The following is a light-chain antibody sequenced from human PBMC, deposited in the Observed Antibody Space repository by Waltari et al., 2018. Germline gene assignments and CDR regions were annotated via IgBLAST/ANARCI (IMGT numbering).Light chain of an antibody. V-gene: IGLV2-14*01. J-gene: IGLJ2*01. CDR2: DVT. CDR3: SSYPLRGTVA. CDR1: DNDIATYNY. Sequence: QSALTQPASMSGAPGQSITIPCHGTDNDIATYNYVSCYQQHPGKVPKPIIYDVTLRPSGVSYRFDGSKSGNTASLSISALQAEDEAGYSCSSYPLRGTVAFCGGTTLTV.